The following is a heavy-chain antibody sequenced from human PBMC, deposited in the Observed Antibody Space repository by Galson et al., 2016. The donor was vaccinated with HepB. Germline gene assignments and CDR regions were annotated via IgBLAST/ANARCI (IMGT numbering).Heavy chain of an antibody. Sequence: LRLSCAASGFSFTNYAMNWVRQAPGKGLEWVSSISGSGATTYYAGSVKGRFTISRDNSKNTLFLQINSLRADDTAVYFCAKGSDYYDSRSLNYWGQGTPVTVSS. D-gene: IGHD3-22*01. CDR2: ISGSGATT. J-gene: IGHJ4*02. CDR3: AKGSDYYDSRSLNY. CDR1: GFSFTNYA. V-gene: IGHV3-23*01.